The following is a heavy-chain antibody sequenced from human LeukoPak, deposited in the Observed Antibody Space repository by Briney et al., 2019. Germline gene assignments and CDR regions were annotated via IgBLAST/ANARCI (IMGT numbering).Heavy chain of an antibody. CDR3: ARGARGVVTATRLDY. J-gene: IGHJ4*02. D-gene: IGHD2-21*02. V-gene: IGHV4-39*01. CDR2: IYYSGNT. CDR1: GGSISSSSYY. Sequence: SETLSLTCTVSGGSISSSSYYWAWIRQPPGKGLEWIGSIYYSGNTYYNPSLKSRVTISVDTSKNQFSLELSSVTAADTAVYYCARGARGVVTATRLDYWGQGTLVTVSS.